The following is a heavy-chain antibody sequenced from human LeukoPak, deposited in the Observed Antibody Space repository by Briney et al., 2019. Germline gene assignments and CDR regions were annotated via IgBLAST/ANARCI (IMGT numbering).Heavy chain of an antibody. CDR2: INPNNGGT. J-gene: IGHJ6*02. D-gene: IGHD6-13*01. CDR3: ARDRVPFYSSTFKDYYLHYALDV. Sequence: VKVSCKASGYTFTGHYIHWVRQAPGQGLEWMAWINPNNGGTSFAQKFQGRVSVTRDASIDTVYMELSRLRSDDTALYYCARDRVPFYSSTFKDYYLHYALDVWGQGTTVTVSS. V-gene: IGHV1-2*02. CDR1: GYTFTGHY.